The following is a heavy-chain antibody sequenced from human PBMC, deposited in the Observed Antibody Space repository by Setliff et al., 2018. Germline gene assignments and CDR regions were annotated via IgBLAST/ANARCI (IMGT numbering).Heavy chain of an antibody. J-gene: IGHJ4*02. D-gene: IGHD3-3*01. V-gene: IGHV1-18*01. CDR1: DYTFLSYG. Sequence: GASVKVSCKAADYTFLSYGLSRVRQAPGQGLEWMGWISAYTGKTDSAQKFQGRVTMTTHTSTSTGYMELRSLRYDDTAVYYCARAPRLEWILPTFDYWGQGTPGTV. CDR3: ARAPRLEWILPTFDY. CDR2: ISAYTGKT.